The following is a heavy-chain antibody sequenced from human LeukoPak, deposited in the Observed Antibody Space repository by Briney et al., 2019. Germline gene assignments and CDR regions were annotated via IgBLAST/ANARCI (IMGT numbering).Heavy chain of an antibody. CDR2: IYYSGST. D-gene: IGHD6-19*01. V-gene: IGHV4-39*01. Sequence: SETLSLTCTVSGGSISSSSYYWGWIRQPPGKGLEWIGSIYYSGSTYYNPSLKSRVTISVDTSKNQFSLKLSSVTAADTAVYYCARLEHPGGGWYTAWGSSYFDYWGQGTLVTVSS. J-gene: IGHJ4*02. CDR3: ARLEHPGGGWYTAWGSSYFDY. CDR1: GGSISSSSYY.